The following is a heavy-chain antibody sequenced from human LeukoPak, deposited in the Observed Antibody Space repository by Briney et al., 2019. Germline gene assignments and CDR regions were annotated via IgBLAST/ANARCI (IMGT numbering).Heavy chain of an antibody. Sequence: PSDTLSLTCAVYGGSFSGYYWSWIRQPPAKGLEGMGEINHSGSTNYNPSLKSRVTISADTSKNQFSLKLSSVTAADTAVYYCARKSGDTAMAKDYYYYMDVWGKGTTVTVSS. J-gene: IGHJ6*03. CDR1: GGSFSGYY. D-gene: IGHD5-18*01. CDR2: INHSGST. CDR3: ARKSGDTAMAKDYYYYMDV. V-gene: IGHV4-34*01.